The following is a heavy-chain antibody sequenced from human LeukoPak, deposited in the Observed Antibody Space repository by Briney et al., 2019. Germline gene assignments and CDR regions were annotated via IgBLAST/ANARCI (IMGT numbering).Heavy chain of an antibody. V-gene: IGHV4-59*01. D-gene: IGHD2-2*01. CDR2: VYSSGTT. Sequence: SETLSLTCTVSSGSISNYYWSWIRQPPGKGLEWIGYVYSSGTTNYNPSLKSRVTISLDTSKNHFSLNLRFVTAADTAMYYCARAGSSYLLAYWGQGTLVTVSS. J-gene: IGHJ4*02. CDR3: ARAGSSYLLAY. CDR1: SGSISNYY.